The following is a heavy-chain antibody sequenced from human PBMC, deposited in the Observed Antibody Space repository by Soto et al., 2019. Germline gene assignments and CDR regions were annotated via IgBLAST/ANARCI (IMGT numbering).Heavy chain of an antibody. V-gene: IGHV3-7*01. CDR2: IKQDGSEK. D-gene: IGHD6-6*01. J-gene: IGHJ6*03. Sequence: EVQLVESGGGLVQPGGSLILSCAASGFTFSSYWMSWVRQAPGKGLEWVANIKQDGSEKYYVDSVKGRFTISRDNAKNSLYLQMNSLRAEDTAVYYCAMLVGYYYYHMDVWGKGTTVTVSS. CDR1: GFTFSSYW. CDR3: AMLVGYYYYHMDV.